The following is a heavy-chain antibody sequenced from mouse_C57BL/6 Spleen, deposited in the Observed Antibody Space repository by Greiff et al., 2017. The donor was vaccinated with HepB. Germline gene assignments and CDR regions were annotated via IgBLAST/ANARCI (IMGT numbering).Heavy chain of an antibody. CDR1: GYTFTSYW. Sequence: QVQLQQPGAELVMPGASVKLSCKASGYTFTSYWMHWVKQRPGQGLEWIGEIDPSDSYTNYNQKFKGKSTLTVDKSSSTAYMQLSSLTSEDSAVYYSARAYGSSLAYWGQVTLVTVSA. J-gene: IGHJ3*01. V-gene: IGHV1-69*01. CDR2: IDPSDSYT. CDR3: ARAYGSSLAY. D-gene: IGHD1-1*01.